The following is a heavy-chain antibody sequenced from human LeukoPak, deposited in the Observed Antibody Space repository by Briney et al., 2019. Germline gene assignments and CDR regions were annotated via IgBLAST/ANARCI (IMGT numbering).Heavy chain of an antibody. J-gene: IGHJ4*02. V-gene: IGHV3-30-3*01. D-gene: IGHD1-26*01. CDR2: ISYDGSNK. Sequence: GRSLRLSCAASGFTFSSYAMHWVRQAPGKGLEWVAVISYDGSNKYYADSVKGRFTISRDNSKNTLYLQMNSLRAEDTAVYYCARVRRKTNSGSYYYYFDYWGQGTLVTVSS. CDR1: GFTFSSYA. CDR3: ARVRRKTNSGSYYYYFDY.